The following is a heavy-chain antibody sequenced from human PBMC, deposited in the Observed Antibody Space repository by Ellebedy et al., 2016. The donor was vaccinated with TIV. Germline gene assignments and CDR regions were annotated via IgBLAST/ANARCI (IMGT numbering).Heavy chain of an antibody. CDR1: GGSFSGYY. D-gene: IGHD6-6*01. CDR2: INHSGST. Sequence: SETLSLTCAVYGGSFSGYYWSWIRQPPGKGLEWIGEINHSGSTNYNPSLKSRVTISADTSKNQFSLRLSSVTAADTAVYFCARGDSSSSRVYYWGQGTLVTVSS. V-gene: IGHV4-34*01. CDR3: ARGDSSSSRVYY. J-gene: IGHJ4*02.